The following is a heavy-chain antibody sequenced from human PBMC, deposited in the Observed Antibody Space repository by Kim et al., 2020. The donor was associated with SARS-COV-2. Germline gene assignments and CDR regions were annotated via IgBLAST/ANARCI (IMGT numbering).Heavy chain of an antibody. Sequence: ASVKVSCKASGYTFTSYSIHWVRQAPGQGLEWMGRINPNNGETKYAQKFQSRVTMTRDTSISTAYMELNSLISDDTAVYYCARSGEFDYWGQGALVTVSS. D-gene: IGHD3-10*01. CDR3: ARSGEFDY. CDR2: INPNNGET. CDR1: GYTFTSYS. J-gene: IGHJ4*02. V-gene: IGHV1-2*06.